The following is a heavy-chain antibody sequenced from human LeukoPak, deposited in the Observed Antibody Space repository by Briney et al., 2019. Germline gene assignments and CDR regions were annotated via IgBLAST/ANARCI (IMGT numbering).Heavy chain of an antibody. V-gene: IGHV4-30-2*01. CDR3: ARVSITMVRGGPFDY. D-gene: IGHD3-10*01. CDR2: ICHSGST. Sequence: SETLSLTCTVSGGSISSGGYYWSWIRQPPGKGLEWIGYICHSGSTYYNPSLKSRVTISVDRSKNQFSLKLSSVTAADTAVYYCARVSITMVRGGPFDYWGQGTLVTVSS. CDR1: GGSISSGGYY. J-gene: IGHJ4*02.